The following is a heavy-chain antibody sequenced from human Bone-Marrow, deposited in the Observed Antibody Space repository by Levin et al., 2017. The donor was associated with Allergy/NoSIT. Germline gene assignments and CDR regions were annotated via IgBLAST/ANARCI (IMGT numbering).Heavy chain of an antibody. CDR2: ISSDGSKT. CDR3: AKDDASYWIDP. V-gene: IGHV3-30*18. Sequence: GESLKISCAVSGFIFSSSDVHWVRQPPGRGLEWVAVISSDGSKTYYADSVRGRFIVSRDNSKNTLYLEMNSLRPEDTALYYCAKDDASYWIDPWGQGTLVTVAS. CDR1: GFIFSSSD. J-gene: IGHJ5*02.